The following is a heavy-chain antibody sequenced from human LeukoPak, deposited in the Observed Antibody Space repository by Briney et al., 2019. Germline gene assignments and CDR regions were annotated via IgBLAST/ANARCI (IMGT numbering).Heavy chain of an antibody. V-gene: IGHV4-39*01. CDR3: ARLESNIGFHPDY. Sequence: SETLSLTCTVSGGSITSITYYWGWVRQPPAKGLEWIGSVYYSGRSHYNPSLQSRVTISVDTSKNQFSLKLTSVTAADTAVYYCARLESNIGFHPDYWGQGTLVTVSS. CDR1: GGSITSITYY. CDR2: VYYSGRS. D-gene: IGHD2/OR15-2a*01. J-gene: IGHJ4*02.